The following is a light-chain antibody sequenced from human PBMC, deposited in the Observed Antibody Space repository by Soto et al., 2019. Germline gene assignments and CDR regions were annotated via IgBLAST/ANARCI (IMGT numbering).Light chain of an antibody. Sequence: EIVLMQSPGILSLSTGVSFTLSCMASQSVASSYLAWYQQKPGQAPRLLIYGASSRATGIPDRFSGSGSGTDFTLTISSLEPEDFAVYYCQQRSSWPRITFGQGTRLEIK. V-gene: IGKV3D-20*02. CDR1: QSVASSY. CDR2: GAS. J-gene: IGKJ5*01. CDR3: QQRSSWPRIT.